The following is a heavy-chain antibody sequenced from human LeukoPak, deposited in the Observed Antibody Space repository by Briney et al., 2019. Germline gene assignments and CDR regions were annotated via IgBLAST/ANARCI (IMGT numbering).Heavy chain of an antibody. V-gene: IGHV3-74*01. CDR1: GFTFSSYW. J-gene: IGHJ4*02. Sequence: GGSLRLSCAASGFTFSSYWMHWVRQAPGKGLVWVSRINTDGSSTSYADSVKGRFTISRDNAKNTLYLQMNSLRAEDTAVYYCARRHDYGDDGDFHGDYWGQGTLVTVSS. CDR3: ARRHDYGDDGDFHGDY. D-gene: IGHD4-17*01. CDR2: INTDGSST.